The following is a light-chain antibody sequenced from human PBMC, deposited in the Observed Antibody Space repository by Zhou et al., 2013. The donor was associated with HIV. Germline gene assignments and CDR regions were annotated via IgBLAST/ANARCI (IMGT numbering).Light chain of an antibody. CDR1: QSISTS. J-gene: IGKJ2*01. V-gene: IGKV1-5*03. CDR2: STS. CDR3: QQYYTYPYT. Sequence: DIQMTQSPSTLSASVGDRITITCRASQSISTSLAWYQQTPGKAPKVLMYSTSILESGVPSRFSGRMSGTEFTLTISSLQPDDFATYYCQQYYTYPYTFRPGDQTGRSN.